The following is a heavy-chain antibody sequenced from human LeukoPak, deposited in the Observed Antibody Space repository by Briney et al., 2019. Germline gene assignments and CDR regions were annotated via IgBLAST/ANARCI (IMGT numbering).Heavy chain of an antibody. CDR1: GFTLSSYA. D-gene: IGHD4-17*01. CDR2: ISGSGGST. CDR3: ARHTTYGGNSAFEY. Sequence: GGSLRLSCAASGFTLSSYAMSWVRQAPGKGLEWVSAISGSGGSTYYADSVKGRFTISRDNSKNTLYLQMNSLRAEDTAVYYCARHTTYGGNSAFEYWGQGTLVTVSS. J-gene: IGHJ4*02. V-gene: IGHV3-23*01.